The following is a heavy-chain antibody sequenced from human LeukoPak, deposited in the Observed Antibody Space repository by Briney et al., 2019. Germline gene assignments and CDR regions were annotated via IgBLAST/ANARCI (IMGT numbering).Heavy chain of an antibody. D-gene: IGHD3-9*01. V-gene: IGHV4-38-2*02. CDR2: IFYSGST. CDR1: GYSISSGYY. J-gene: IGHJ6*03. Sequence: TSETLSLTCTVSGYSISSGYYWGWIRQPPGKGLEWIGNIFYSGSTNYNPSLKSRVTISVDTSKNQFSLKLTSVTAADTAVYYCAKTYYDILTGYGGPYYMDVWGKGTTVTVSS. CDR3: AKTYYDILTGYGGPYYMDV.